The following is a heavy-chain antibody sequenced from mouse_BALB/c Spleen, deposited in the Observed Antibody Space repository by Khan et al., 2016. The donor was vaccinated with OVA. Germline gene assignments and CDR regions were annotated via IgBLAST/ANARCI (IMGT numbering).Heavy chain of an antibody. CDR2: IDPSNGGT. CDR1: DYSFTDYN. D-gene: IGHD1-1*01. Sequence: EVQLQQSGPELVKPGTSVKVSCKASDYSFTDYNMFWVKQSLGKSLEWVGYIDPSNGGTNYNQKFEGQATLTVDQSSSTAFLHLNSLPSKDAAVSYGALSYYYGTGFDFWGQGTTLTVSS. CDR3: ALSYYYGTGFDF. J-gene: IGHJ2*01. V-gene: IGHV1S135*01.